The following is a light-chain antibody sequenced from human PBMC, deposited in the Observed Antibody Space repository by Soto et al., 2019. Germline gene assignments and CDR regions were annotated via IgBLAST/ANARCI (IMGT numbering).Light chain of an antibody. Sequence: QSVLTQAPSASGTPGQRVTISCSGSSSNIGSKTVNWYQQLPGMAPKLLIFNNHQRPSGVPVRFSGSKSGTSASLAISGLQSEDEADYYCAAWDDGLNACVFGTGTKLTVL. CDR3: AAWDDGLNACV. CDR1: SSNIGSKT. J-gene: IGLJ1*01. V-gene: IGLV1-44*01. CDR2: NNH.